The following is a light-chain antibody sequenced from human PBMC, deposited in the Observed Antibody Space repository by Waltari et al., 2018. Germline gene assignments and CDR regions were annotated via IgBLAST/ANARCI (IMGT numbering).Light chain of an antibody. J-gene: IGLJ3*02. CDR3: SSYTSISTLV. V-gene: IGLV2-14*01. CDR2: DVS. CDR1: SSDVGGYNY. Sequence: QSALTQPASVSGSPGQSNTIPCTGTSSDVGGYNYVSWFQQHPGRAPKLMIYDVSKRPSGVSNRFSGSKSGNTASLTISGLQAEDEADYYCSSYTSISTLVFGVGTKVTVL.